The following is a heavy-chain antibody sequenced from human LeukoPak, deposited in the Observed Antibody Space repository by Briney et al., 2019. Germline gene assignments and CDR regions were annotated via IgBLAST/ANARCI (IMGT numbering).Heavy chain of an antibody. V-gene: IGHV3-23*01. CDR3: AKDLLLGYFQH. D-gene: IGHD3-10*01. CDR2: ISGSGGST. J-gene: IGHJ1*01. Sequence: PGVSLRLSCAASGFTFSSYAMSWVRQAPGKGLEWVSAISGSGGSTYYADSVKGRFTISRDNSKNTLYLQMDSLRAEDTAVYYCAKDLLLGYFQHWGQGTLVTVSS. CDR1: GFTFSSYA.